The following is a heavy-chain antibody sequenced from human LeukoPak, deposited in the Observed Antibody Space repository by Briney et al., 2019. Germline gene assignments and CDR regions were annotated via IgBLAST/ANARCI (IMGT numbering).Heavy chain of an antibody. V-gene: IGHV4-34*01. CDR3: PITMTRGVITT. D-gene: IGHD3-10*01. CDR2: INHSGTS. CDR1: GGSFSGSY. Sequence: SETLSLTCAVYGGSFSGSYWSWVRQPPGKGLEWIGDINHSGTSTQNPSLKSRVTISVDTSKNQFSLKLSSVTAADTAVYYCPITMTRGVITTRGQGTLVTVSS. J-gene: IGHJ4*02.